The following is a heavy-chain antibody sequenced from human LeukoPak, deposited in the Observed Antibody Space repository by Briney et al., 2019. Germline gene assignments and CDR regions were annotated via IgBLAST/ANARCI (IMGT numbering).Heavy chain of an antibody. D-gene: IGHD6-19*01. V-gene: IGHV3-23*01. J-gene: IGHJ3*02. CDR2: ISGSGGST. Sequence: GGSLRLSCAASGFTFSSYTMNWVRQAPGKGLEWVSAISGSGGSTYYADSVKGRFTISRDNSKNTLYLQMNGLRAEDTAVYYCAKDRGEWLVSNDAFDIWGQGTMVTVSS. CDR3: AKDRGEWLVSNDAFDI. CDR1: GFTFSSYT.